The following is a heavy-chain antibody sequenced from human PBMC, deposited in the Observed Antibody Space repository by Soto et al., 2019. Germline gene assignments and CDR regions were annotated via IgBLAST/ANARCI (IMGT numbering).Heavy chain of an antibody. CDR1: GFTFSSNS. Sequence: EVQVVESGGGLVQPGGSLRLSCAASGFTFSSNSMNWVRQAPGKGLEWISYISSSSSTIYADSVKGRFTISRDNAKPSLYLQLNSLRDEDTAMYYCASVIWSGHLTSDLWGQGTLVTVSS. V-gene: IGHV3-48*02. CDR3: ASVIWSGHLTSDL. CDR2: ISSSSSTI. J-gene: IGHJ5*02. D-gene: IGHD3-3*01.